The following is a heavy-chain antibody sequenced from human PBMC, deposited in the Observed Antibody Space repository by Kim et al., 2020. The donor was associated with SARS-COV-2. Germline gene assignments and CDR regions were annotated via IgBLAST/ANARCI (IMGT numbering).Heavy chain of an antibody. Sequence: SETLSLTCTVSGGSISSGSYYWSWIRQPAGKGLEWIGGIYTSGSTNYNPSLKSRVTISVDTSKNQFSLKLSSVTAADTAVYYCARGGYCSGGSCYSLGWFDPWGQGTLVTVSS. CDR2: IYTSGST. J-gene: IGHJ5*02. D-gene: IGHD2-15*01. CDR1: GGSISSGSYY. V-gene: IGHV4-61*02. CDR3: ARGGYCSGGSCYSLGWFDP.